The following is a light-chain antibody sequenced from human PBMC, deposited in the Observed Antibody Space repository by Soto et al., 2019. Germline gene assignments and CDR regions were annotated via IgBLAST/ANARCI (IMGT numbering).Light chain of an antibody. CDR1: QSVSSSY. CDR3: QRYASSPFT. CDR2: GAS. J-gene: IGKJ4*01. V-gene: IGKV3-20*01. Sequence: EIVLTQSPGTLSLSPGERATLSCRASQSVSSSYLAWYQQKPGQAPRLLIYGASSRATGIPDRFSGSGSGTDFTLTISRLEPEDFMVYYSQRYASSPFTSVGGTKVDIK.